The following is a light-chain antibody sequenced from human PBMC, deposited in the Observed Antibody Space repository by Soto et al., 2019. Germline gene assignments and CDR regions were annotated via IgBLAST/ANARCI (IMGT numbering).Light chain of an antibody. V-gene: IGKV1-16*02. CDR3: QHYNTYPIT. CDR2: GAS. Sequence: DIQMTQSPSSLSASVGDRVTITCRASQAISNYVAWFQQKPGKAPKSLIYGASSLRSGVPSKFIGSGSGTDFTLTISNLQPEDFATYYCQHYNTYPITFGQGTRLEI. J-gene: IGKJ5*01. CDR1: QAISNY.